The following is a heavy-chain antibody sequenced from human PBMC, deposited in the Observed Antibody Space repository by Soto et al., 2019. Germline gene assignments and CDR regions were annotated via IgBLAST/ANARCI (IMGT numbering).Heavy chain of an antibody. CDR3: ARDDNRTFFGVIIRNGEAFDI. CDR2: ISAYNGNT. CDR1: GYTLTSYG. J-gene: IGHJ3*02. V-gene: IGHV1-18*01. Sequence: ASVKVSCKASGYTLTSYGISWVRQAPGQGIEWMGWISAYNGNTNYAQKLQGRVTMTTDTSTSTAYMELRSLRSDDTAVYYCARDDNRTFFGVIIRNGEAFDIWGQGTMVTVSS. D-gene: IGHD3-3*01.